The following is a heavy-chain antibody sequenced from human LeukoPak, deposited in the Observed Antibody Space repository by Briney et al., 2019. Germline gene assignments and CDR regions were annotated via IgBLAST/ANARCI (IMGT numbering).Heavy chain of an antibody. J-gene: IGHJ4*02. V-gene: IGHV1-69*13. Sequence: SVKVSCKASGGTFSSYAISWVRQAPGQGLEWMGGIIPIFGTTNYAQKFQGRVTITADESTSTAYMELSSLRSEDTAVYYCAREGERLEYYFDYWGQGTLVTVSS. CDR1: GGTFSSYA. D-gene: IGHD1-1*01. CDR2: IIPIFGTT. CDR3: AREGERLEYYFDY.